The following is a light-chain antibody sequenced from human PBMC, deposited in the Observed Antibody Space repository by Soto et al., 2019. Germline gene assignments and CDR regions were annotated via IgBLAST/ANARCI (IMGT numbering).Light chain of an antibody. Sequence: QSELTPPASVSRSPGQSITISFTGTNSDVGAYNYDSWYQQYPGEAPKVIIYDVSHRPAGVSNRFSGSKSGNTASLTISGLQTQDEADYYCCSYTSATTYVFGTGTKVTVL. CDR3: CSYTSATTYV. V-gene: IGLV2-14*01. CDR1: NSDVGAYNY. J-gene: IGLJ1*01. CDR2: DVS.